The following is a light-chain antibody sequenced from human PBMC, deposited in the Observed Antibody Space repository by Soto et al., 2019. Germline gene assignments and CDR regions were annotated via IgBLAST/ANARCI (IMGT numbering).Light chain of an antibody. V-gene: IGKV3-20*01. Sequence: EVVWTQSPGTLSLSPGERATLSCRASQSVSNNYLAWYQQKPGQSPKLVIFGSTDRATGIPDRFSGSGSGTAFALTISSLEPEDFAVYDCQQYGSSPPYTFGQGTKLEIK. J-gene: IGKJ2*01. CDR1: QSVSNNY. CDR3: QQYGSSPPYT. CDR2: GST.